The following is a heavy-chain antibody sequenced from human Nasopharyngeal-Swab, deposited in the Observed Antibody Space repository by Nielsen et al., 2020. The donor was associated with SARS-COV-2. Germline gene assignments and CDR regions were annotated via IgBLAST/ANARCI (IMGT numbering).Heavy chain of an antibody. J-gene: IGHJ3*02. V-gene: IGHV3-33*01. CDR2: IWYDGSNK. CDR1: GFTFSSYG. D-gene: IGHD3-10*02. CDR3: ARDLVRGRWHQYAFDI. Sequence: GESLKTPCAAPGFTFSSYGMHWVRQAPGKGPEGVAVIWYDGSNKYYADSVKGRFTISRDNSKNTLYLQMNSLRAEDTAVYYCARDLVRGRWHQYAFDIWGQGTMVTVSS.